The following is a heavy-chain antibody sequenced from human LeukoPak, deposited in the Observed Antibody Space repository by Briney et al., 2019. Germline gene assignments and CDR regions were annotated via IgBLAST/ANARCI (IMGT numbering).Heavy chain of an antibody. Sequence: SETLSLTCAVSGGSISSSNWWSWVRQPPGKGLEWIGKIYHSGSTNYNPSLKSRVTISVDTSKNQFSLKLSSVTAADTAVYYCARAEGELLGNYFDYWGQGTLVTVSS. D-gene: IGHD1-26*01. CDR1: GGSISSSNW. V-gene: IGHV4-4*02. CDR3: ARAEGELLGNYFDY. CDR2: IYHSGST. J-gene: IGHJ4*02.